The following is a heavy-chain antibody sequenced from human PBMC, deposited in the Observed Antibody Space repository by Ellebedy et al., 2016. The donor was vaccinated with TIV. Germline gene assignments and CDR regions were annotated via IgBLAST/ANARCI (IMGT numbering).Heavy chain of an antibody. J-gene: IGHJ4*02. D-gene: IGHD4-17*01. CDR1: GFTFSSHA. Sequence: GESLKISCAASGFTFSSHAMSWVRQAPGKGLEWVSVISASGGSLVYADSVKGRFTISRDKSKNTLYLQMNSLRAEDTAVYYCAKSRTTMTPSFDYWGQGTLVTVSS. V-gene: IGHV3-23*01. CDR3: AKSRTTMTPSFDY. CDR2: ISASGGSL.